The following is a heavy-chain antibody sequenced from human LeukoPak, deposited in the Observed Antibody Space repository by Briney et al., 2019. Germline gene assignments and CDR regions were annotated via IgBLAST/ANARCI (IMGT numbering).Heavy chain of an antibody. D-gene: IGHD3-22*01. CDR2: IIPIFGTA. V-gene: IGHV1-69*13. J-gene: IGHJ6*03. CDR1: GGTFSSYA. Sequence: GASVKVSCKASGGTFSSYAISWVRQAPGQGLEWMGGIIPIFGTANYAQKFQGRITITADESTSTAYMELSSLRSEDTAVYYCARSRNSSGYYYYYYMDVWGKGTTVTVSS. CDR3: ARSRNSSGYYYYYYMDV.